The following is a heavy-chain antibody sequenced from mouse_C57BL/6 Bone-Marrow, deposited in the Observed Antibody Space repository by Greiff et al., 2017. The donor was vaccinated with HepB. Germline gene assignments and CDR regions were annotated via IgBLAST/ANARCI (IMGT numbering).Heavy chain of an antibody. V-gene: IGHV7-3*01. CDR1: GFTFTDYY. D-gene: IGHD1-1*01. J-gene: IGHJ3*01. CDR2: IRNKANGYTT. CDR3: ARYEDYYGSSAEFAY. Sequence: EVKLMESGGGLVQPGGSLSLSCAASGFTFTDYYMSWVRQPPGKALEWLGFIRNKANGYTTEYSASVKGRFTISRDNSQSILYLQMNALRAEDSATYYCARYEDYYGSSAEFAYWGQGTLVTVSA.